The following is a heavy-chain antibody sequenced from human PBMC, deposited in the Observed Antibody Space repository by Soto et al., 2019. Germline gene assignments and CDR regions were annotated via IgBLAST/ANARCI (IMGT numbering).Heavy chain of an antibody. D-gene: IGHD3-22*01. CDR2: ISGSGGST. CDR1: GFTFSSYA. CDR3: AKLPSSGFYYFDY. J-gene: IGHJ4*02. V-gene: IGHV3-23*01. Sequence: PGGSLRLSCTASGFTFSSYAMNWVRQAPGKGLEWVSVISGSGGSTYFADSVKGRFTISRDNSKDTLYLHMNGLRAEDTATYYCAKLPSSGFYYFDYWGQGTPVTVSS.